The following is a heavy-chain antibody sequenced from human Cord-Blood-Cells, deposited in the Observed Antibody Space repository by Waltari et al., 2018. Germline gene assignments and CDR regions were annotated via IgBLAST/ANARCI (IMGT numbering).Heavy chain of an antibody. J-gene: IGHJ4*02. CDR3: ARGGNFNEGGFDY. D-gene: IGHD2-21*02. CDR1: GGTFSSYT. Sequence: QVQLVQSGAEVKKPGSSVKVSCKAYGGTFSSYTISWVRQAPGQGLEWMGRIIPILGIANYAQKFQGRVTITADKSTSTAYMELSSLRSEDTAVYYCARGGNFNEGGFDYWGQGTLVTVSS. CDR2: IIPILGIA. V-gene: IGHV1-69*02.